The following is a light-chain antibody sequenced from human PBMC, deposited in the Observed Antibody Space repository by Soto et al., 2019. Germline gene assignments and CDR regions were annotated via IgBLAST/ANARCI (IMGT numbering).Light chain of an antibody. CDR2: AAS. Sequence: DIPMTPSRSSLSASVGDRITISWLASQSISSYLNWYQQKPGKAPKLLIYAASSLQSGVPSRLSGSGSGTDFTLTISRLEPEDFAVYYCQQYGSSPRTFGQGTKVDIK. CDR1: QSISSY. CDR3: QQYGSSPRT. V-gene: IGKV1-39*01. J-gene: IGKJ1*01.